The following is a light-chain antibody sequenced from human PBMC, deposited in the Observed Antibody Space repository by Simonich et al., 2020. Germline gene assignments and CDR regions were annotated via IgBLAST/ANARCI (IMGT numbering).Light chain of an antibody. CDR1: QSVSSY. V-gene: IGKV3-11*01. CDR3: QQRSNWWT. Sequence: EIVLTQSPATLSLSPGERATLSCRATQSVSSYLAWYKKKPGQAPRLLIYDASNRATGIPARFSGSGSGTDFTLTISSLEPEDFAVYYCQQRSNWWTFGQGTKVEIK. CDR2: DAS. J-gene: IGKJ1*01.